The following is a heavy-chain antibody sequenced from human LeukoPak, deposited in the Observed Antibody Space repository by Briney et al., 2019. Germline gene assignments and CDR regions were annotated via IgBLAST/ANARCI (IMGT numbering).Heavy chain of an antibody. J-gene: IGHJ4*02. CDR3: AREGRWLRFGRFDY. Sequence: ASVKVSCKASGYTFTSYDINWVRQAPGQGLEWMGWINTNTGNPTYAQGFTGRFVFSLDTSVSTAYLQISSLKAEDTAVYYCAREGRWLRFGRFDYWGQGTLVTVSS. CDR2: INTNTGNP. V-gene: IGHV7-4-1*02. D-gene: IGHD5-12*01. CDR1: GYTFTSYD.